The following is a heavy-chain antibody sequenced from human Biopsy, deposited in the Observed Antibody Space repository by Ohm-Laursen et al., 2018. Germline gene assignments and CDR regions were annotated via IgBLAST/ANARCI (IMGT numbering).Heavy chain of an antibody. D-gene: IGHD3-22*01. CDR2: VYYTGST. CDR1: GDSISSYY. Sequence: SETLSLTCTVSGDSISSYYWSWIRQPPGKGLEWIGHVYYTGSTDYNPSLQSRVTISVDTSKNHFSLRLRSVTPADTAIYYCARDRGYYSDRTVPGYFDLWGRGTLVTVSS. V-gene: IGHV4-59*01. CDR3: ARDRGYYSDRTVPGYFDL. J-gene: IGHJ2*01.